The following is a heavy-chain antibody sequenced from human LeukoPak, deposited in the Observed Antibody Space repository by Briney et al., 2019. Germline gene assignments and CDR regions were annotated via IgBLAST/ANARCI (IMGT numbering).Heavy chain of an antibody. CDR1: GFTVSNNY. Sequence: GGSLRLSCAASGFTVSNNYMSWVRQAPGKGLEWVSVIYSGGTTYYADSVKGRFSISRDDSENTVYLQMNSLRAEDTAVYYCARVAATDYYYGMDVWGQGTTVTVSS. J-gene: IGHJ6*02. CDR3: ARVAATDYYYGMDV. V-gene: IGHV3-53*01. D-gene: IGHD2-15*01. CDR2: IYSGGTT.